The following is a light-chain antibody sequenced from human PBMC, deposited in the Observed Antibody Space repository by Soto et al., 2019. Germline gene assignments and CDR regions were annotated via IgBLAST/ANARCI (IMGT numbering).Light chain of an antibody. CDR1: QDIRND. J-gene: IGKJ4*01. Sequence: AIQMTQSPSSLSASVGDRVTLTCRASQDIRNDLRWYQQQPGKAPKLLIYVASSLQSGVPSRFSGSGSGTDFTITISSLQPEDFATCYCLQDCSCPHSFRGGAKGDI. V-gene: IGKV1-6*01. CDR3: LQDCSCPHS. CDR2: VAS.